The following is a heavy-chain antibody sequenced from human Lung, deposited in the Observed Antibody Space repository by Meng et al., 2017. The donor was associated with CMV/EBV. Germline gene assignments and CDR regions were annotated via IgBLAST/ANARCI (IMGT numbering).Heavy chain of an antibody. J-gene: IGHJ2*01. CDR3: ARDRGNDFWRTKGYFDL. V-gene: IGHV3-21*01. CDR2: ISSSSTYI. D-gene: IGHD3-3*01. Sequence: GESLKISCAASRFPFSTYSMNWVRQAPGKGLEWVSSISSSSTYIYYADSVKGRFTISRDNAKNSLYLQMNGLRAEDTAVYYCARDRGNDFWRTKGYFDLWGRGTLVXVSS. CDR1: RFPFSTYS.